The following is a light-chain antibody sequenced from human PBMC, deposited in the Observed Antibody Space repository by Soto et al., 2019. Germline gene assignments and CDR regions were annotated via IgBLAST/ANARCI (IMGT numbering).Light chain of an antibody. V-gene: IGKV1-12*01. J-gene: IGKJ4*01. CDR3: QQSNSFPLT. Sequence: DIQMTQSPSSVSASVGDRVTITCRASQGISSRLAWYQQKPGKAPNLLIYSASSLQSGVPSRFSGSGSETDFTLTIGSLQPEDFATYYCQQSNSFPLTFGGVTKVEIK. CDR2: SAS. CDR1: QGISSR.